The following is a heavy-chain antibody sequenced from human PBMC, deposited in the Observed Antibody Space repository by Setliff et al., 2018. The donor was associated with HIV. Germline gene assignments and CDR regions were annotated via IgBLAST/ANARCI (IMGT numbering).Heavy chain of an antibody. CDR3: AANFH. D-gene: IGHD7-27*01. V-gene: IGHV4-59*08. CDR1: GGSISSHF. J-gene: IGHJ4*02. Sequence: SETLSLTCTVSGGSISSHFWSWIRQPPGKGLEWIGSIYYSGSTNYNPSLKSRVTISVVTSKNQFSLKLSSVTAADTAVYYCAANFHWGQGTLVTVSS. CDR2: IYYSGST.